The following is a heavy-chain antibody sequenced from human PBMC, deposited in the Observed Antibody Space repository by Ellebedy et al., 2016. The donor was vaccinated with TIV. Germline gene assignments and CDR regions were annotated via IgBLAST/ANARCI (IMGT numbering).Heavy chain of an antibody. CDR2: MNPNTDAT. D-gene: IGHD6-13*01. CDR3: ARVLFSSTWYQILSGFDP. V-gene: IGHV1-2*02. J-gene: IGHJ5*02. Sequence: ASVKVSXXASGYAFTGYYMHWVRQAPGRGLEWMGWMNPNTDATSYAQKFQGRVTMTRDTSISTVYMDLINLRSDDTAVYHCARVLFSSTWYQILSGFDPWGQGTLVTVSS. CDR1: GYAFTGYY.